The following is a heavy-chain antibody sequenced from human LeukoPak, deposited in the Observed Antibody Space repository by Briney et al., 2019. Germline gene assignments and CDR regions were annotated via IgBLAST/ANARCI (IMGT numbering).Heavy chain of an antibody. Sequence: SVKVSCKASGGTFSSYTISWVRQAPGQGLEWMGGIIPIFGTANYAQKFQGRVTITADESTSTAYMELSSLRSEDTAVYYCARGPTVVTPRFDYWGQGTLVTVSS. D-gene: IGHD4-23*01. CDR3: ARGPTVVTPRFDY. J-gene: IGHJ4*02. CDR2: IIPIFGTA. CDR1: GGTFSSYT. V-gene: IGHV1-69*01.